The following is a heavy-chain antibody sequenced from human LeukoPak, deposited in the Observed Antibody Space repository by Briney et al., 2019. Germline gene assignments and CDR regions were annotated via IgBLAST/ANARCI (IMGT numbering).Heavy chain of an antibody. CDR1: GGSFSGYY. Sequence: PSETLSLTCAVYGGSFSGYYWSWIRQPPGKGLEWIGEINHSGSTNYNPSLKSRVTISVDTSKNQFSLKLSSVTAADTAVYYCARMARYSYGYLYYYYYMDVWGKGTTVTVSS. J-gene: IGHJ6*03. V-gene: IGHV4-34*01. D-gene: IGHD5-18*01. CDR2: INHSGST. CDR3: ARMARYSYGYLYYYYYMDV.